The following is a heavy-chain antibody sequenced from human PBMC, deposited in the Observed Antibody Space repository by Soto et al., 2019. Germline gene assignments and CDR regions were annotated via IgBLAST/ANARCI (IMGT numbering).Heavy chain of an antibody. Sequence: GGSLRLSCAASGFTFDDYAMHWVRQAPGKGLEWVSGISWNSGSIGYADSVKGRFTISRDNAKNSLYLQMNSLRAEDTALYYCAKDADYDFWSGYTNRASLPKNAFDIWGQGTMVTVSS. CDR2: ISWNSGSI. D-gene: IGHD3-3*01. V-gene: IGHV3-9*01. CDR3: AKDADYDFWSGYTNRASLPKNAFDI. CDR1: GFTFDDYA. J-gene: IGHJ3*02.